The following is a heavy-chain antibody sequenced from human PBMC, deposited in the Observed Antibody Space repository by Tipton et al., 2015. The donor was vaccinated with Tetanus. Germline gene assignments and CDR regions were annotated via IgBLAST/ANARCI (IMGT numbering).Heavy chain of an antibody. V-gene: IGHV3-33*01. CDR2: SWYDGTDK. D-gene: IGHD2-15*01. J-gene: IGHJ4*02. CDR3: AREADCSGGSCLPGYFDN. CDR1: GFIFSSYG. Sequence: SLRLSCAASGFIFSSYGIHWVRQAPGKGLEWVAVSWYDGTDKYYADSVKGRFTISRDNSKNTLYLQMNSLRAEDTAVYYCAREADCSGGSCLPGYFDNWGQGTQVTVSS.